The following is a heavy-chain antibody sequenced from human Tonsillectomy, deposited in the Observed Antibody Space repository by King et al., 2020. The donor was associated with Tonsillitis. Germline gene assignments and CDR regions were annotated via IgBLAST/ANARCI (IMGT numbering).Heavy chain of an antibody. CDR1: GGSFSGFY. Sequence: VQLQQWGAGLLKPSETLSLTCGVYGGSFSGFYWSWIRQSPGKGLEWIGQINRGGSTTYNPSLKSRVTISVDTSRSQFSLRLTSVTAADTAVYFCARDPFCSGGTCHSGRQFDYWGQGTLVTVSS. CDR2: INRGGST. D-gene: IGHD2-15*01. J-gene: IGHJ4*02. CDR3: ARDPFCSGGTCHSGRQFDY. V-gene: IGHV4-34*01.